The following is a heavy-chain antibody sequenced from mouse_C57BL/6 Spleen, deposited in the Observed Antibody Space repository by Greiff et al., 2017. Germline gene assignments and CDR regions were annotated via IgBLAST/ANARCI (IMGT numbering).Heavy chain of an antibody. Sequence: EVKLVESGGGLVKPGGSLKLSCAASGFTFSDYGMHWVRQAPEKGLEWVAYISSGSSTIYYADTVKGRFTISRDNAKNTLFLQMTSLRSEDTAMYYCASYGSSSYYAMDYWGQGTSVTVSS. CDR1: GFTFSDYG. CDR2: ISSGSSTI. D-gene: IGHD1-1*01. J-gene: IGHJ4*01. CDR3: ASYGSSSYYAMDY. V-gene: IGHV5-17*01.